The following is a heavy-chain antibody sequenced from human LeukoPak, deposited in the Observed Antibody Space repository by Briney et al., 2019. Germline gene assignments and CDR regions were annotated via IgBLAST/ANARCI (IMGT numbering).Heavy chain of an antibody. CDR3: ASHYDRDGGVDY. CDR2: INPNSGGT. D-gene: IGHD3-16*01. V-gene: IGHV1-2*06. J-gene: IGHJ4*02. Sequence: GASVKVSCKASGYTFTSYDINWVRQATGQGLEWMGRINPNSGGTNYAQKFQGRVTMTRDTSISTAYMELSRLRSDDTAVYYCASHYDRDGGVDYWGQGTLVTVSS. CDR1: GYTFTSYD.